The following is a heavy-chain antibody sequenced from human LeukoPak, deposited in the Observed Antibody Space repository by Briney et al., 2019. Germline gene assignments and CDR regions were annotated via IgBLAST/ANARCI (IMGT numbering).Heavy chain of an antibody. D-gene: IGHD3-10*01. CDR2: IYHSGST. Sequence: SQTLSLTCAVSGGSISSGRYSWSWIRQPPGKGLEWIGYIYHSGSTYYNPSLKSRVTISVDRSKNQFSLKLSSVTAADTAVYYCARGSDTMVRGAAPFDIWGQGTMVTVSS. CDR1: GGSISSGRYS. J-gene: IGHJ3*02. V-gene: IGHV4-30-2*01. CDR3: ARGSDTMVRGAAPFDI.